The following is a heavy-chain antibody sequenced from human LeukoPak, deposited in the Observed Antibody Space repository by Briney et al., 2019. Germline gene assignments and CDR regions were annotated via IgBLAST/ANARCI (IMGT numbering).Heavy chain of an antibody. V-gene: IGHV3-48*01. CDR3: ARTYGGNSAYWYFDL. Sequence: GGSLRLSCAASGFTFSSYSMNWVRQAPGKGLEWVSYISSSSSTIYYADSVKGRFTISRDNSKNTLYLQMNSLRAEDTAVYYCARTYGGNSAYWYFDLWGRGTLVTVSS. CDR1: GFTFSSYS. J-gene: IGHJ2*01. D-gene: IGHD4-23*01. CDR2: ISSSSSTI.